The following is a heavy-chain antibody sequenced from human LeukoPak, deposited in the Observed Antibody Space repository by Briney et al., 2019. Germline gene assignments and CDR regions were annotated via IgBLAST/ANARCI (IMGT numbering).Heavy chain of an antibody. CDR2: ISGSGGST. Sequence: GGSVRLSCAASGFTFSNYAMTWVRQAPGKGLDWVSTISGSGGSTYYTDSVKGRFTISRDNSKNTLSLQMNSLRVEDTAVYYCEMTPFDYWGQGTLVTVCS. CDR3: EMTPFDY. V-gene: IGHV3-23*01. CDR1: GFTFSNYA. J-gene: IGHJ4*02.